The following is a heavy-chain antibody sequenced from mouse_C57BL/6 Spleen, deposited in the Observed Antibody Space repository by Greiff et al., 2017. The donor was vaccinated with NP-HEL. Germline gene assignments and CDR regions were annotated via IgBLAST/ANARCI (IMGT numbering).Heavy chain of an antibody. J-gene: IGHJ1*03. CDR1: GYAFTNYL. V-gene: IGHV1-54*01. D-gene: IGHD1-3*01. Sequence: QVQLKESGAELVRPGTSVKVSCKASGYAFTNYLIEWVKQRPGQGLEWIGVINPGSGGTNYNEKFKGKATLTADKSSSTAYMQLSSLTSEDSAVYFCARSGTWYFDVWGTGTTVTVSS. CDR2: INPGSGGT. CDR3: ARSGTWYFDV.